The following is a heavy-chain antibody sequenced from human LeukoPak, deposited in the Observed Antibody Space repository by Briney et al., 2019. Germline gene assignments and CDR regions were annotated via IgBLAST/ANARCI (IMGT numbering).Heavy chain of an antibody. CDR3: ARGHRGRSTLAFDI. D-gene: IGHD3-16*01. CDR2: MNPKSGNT. CDR1: GYTFTRYD. Sequence: ASVKVSCKAFGYTFTRYDINSVRQATGQGRKWMGWMNPKSGNTGYAQEVQVNVTITRNTSISTADMELSSLRSEGTAVYYCARGHRGRSTLAFDIWGQGTMVTVSS. V-gene: IGHV1-8*03. J-gene: IGHJ3*02.